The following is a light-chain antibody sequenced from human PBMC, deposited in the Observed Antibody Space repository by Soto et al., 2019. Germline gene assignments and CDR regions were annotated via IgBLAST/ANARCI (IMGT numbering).Light chain of an antibody. CDR3: QQYDTSPRT. CDR2: GTS. CDR1: QTVNSIY. Sequence: ESVLTQSPGTLSLSPGERATLSCRASQTVNSIYLAWYQQKPGQAPRLLIYGTSNRATGIPDRFSGSGSGTDFTLTISRLEPEDFAVYYCQQYDTSPRTFGQGTKVDIK. J-gene: IGKJ1*01. V-gene: IGKV3-20*01.